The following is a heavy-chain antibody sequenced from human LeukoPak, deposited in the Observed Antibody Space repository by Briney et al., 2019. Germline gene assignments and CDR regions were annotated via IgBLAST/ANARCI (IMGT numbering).Heavy chain of an antibody. D-gene: IGHD6-13*01. V-gene: IGHV3-11*01. J-gene: IGHJ3*02. CDR2: ISSSGSTI. Sequence: KSGGSLRLSCAASGFTFSDYYMSWIRQAPGKGLEWVSYISSSGSTIYYADSVKGRFTISRDNAKNSLYLQMNSLRAEDTAVYYCASQYSSSCFDIWGRGTMVTVSS. CDR1: GFTFSDYY. CDR3: ASQYSSSCFDI.